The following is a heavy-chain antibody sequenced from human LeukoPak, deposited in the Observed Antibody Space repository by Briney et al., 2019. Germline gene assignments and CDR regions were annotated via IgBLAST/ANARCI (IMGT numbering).Heavy chain of an antibody. CDR3: ARRDPSGLLWFGEFYAFDI. V-gene: IGHV4-39*01. D-gene: IGHD3-10*01. CDR1: GGSISSSSYY. J-gene: IGHJ3*02. CDR2: IYYSGSA. Sequence: SETLSLTCTVSGGSISSSSYYWGWIRQPPGKGLEWIGSIYYSGSAYYNPSLKSRVTISVDTSKNQFSLKLSSVTAADTAVYYCARRDPSGLLWFGEFYAFDIWGQGTMVTVSS.